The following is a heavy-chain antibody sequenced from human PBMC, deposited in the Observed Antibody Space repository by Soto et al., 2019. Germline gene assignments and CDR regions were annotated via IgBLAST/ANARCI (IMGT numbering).Heavy chain of an antibody. Sequence: EVQLAESGGGLVLTGGSLRLSCAASGFSFVSYWMHWVRQVPGEGLAWVSRINGNADNSDYADSVKGRFTISRHNAMNRLYLQMDSLRADDTGVYYCVRDFRGAVAGSEFDHWGQGTLVTVSS. D-gene: IGHD6-19*01. CDR3: VRDFRGAVAGSEFDH. CDR2: INGNADNS. J-gene: IGHJ4*02. V-gene: IGHV3-74*01. CDR1: GFSFVSYW.